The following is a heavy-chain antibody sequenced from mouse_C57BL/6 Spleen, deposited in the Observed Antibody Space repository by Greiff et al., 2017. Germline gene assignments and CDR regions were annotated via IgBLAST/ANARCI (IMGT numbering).Heavy chain of an antibody. J-gene: IGHJ4*01. Sequence: EVKLVESGGGLVQPGGSLKLSCAASGFTFSDYGMAWVRQAPRKGPEWVAFISNLAYSIYYADTVTGRYTISRENAKNNLYLEMSSLRSEDTAMYYCARTSQADYYAMDYWGQGTSVTVSS. V-gene: IGHV5-15*01. D-gene: IGHD3-2*02. CDR1: GFTFSDYG. CDR2: ISNLAYSI. CDR3: ARTSQADYYAMDY.